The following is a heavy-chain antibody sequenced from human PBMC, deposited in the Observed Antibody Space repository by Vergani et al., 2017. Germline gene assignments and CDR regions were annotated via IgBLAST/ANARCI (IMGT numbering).Heavy chain of an antibody. Sequence: EVQLVESGGGLFHPGGSLRLSCEGSGFSFSGCWMHWVRQSPEKGLVWVSRIKSDGSITNYADSVKGRFTISRDNAKNTLYLEMNSLRGDDTAIYYCVRARCSGPCFMSNWFDSWGQGTLVTVSS. CDR1: GFSFSGCW. CDR3: VRARCSGPCFMSNWFDS. D-gene: IGHD5-12*01. J-gene: IGHJ5*01. CDR2: IKSDGSIT. V-gene: IGHV3-74*01.